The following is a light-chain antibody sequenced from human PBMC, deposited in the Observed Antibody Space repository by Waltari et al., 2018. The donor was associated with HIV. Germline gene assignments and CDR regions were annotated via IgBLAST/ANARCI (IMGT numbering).Light chain of an antibody. V-gene: IGKV1-39*01. CDR2: AAS. J-gene: IGKJ4*01. CDR3: QQSYSIPLT. CDR1: QSIRSY. Sequence: DIQMTQSPSSLSASEGVSVTITCRASQSIRSYLNWYQQKPGKAPKVLMYAASTLQSGVPSRFSGSGSGTDFTLTISSLQPEDFATYYCQQSYSIPLTFGGGTKVEIK.